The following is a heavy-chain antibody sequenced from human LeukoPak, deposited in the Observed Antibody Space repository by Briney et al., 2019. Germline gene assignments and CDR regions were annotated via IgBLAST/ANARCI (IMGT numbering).Heavy chain of an antibody. D-gene: IGHD1-26*01. V-gene: IGHV4-4*09. Sequence: SETLSLTCTVSGGSISRYYWSWIRQPPGKGLQWIGYIYTSGSTNYNPSLKSRVTISVDTSKNQFSLKLNSVTAADTTVYYCARQGSYSYFDYWGQGTLVTVSS. CDR1: GGSISRYY. CDR3: ARQGSYSYFDY. CDR2: IYTSGST. J-gene: IGHJ4*02.